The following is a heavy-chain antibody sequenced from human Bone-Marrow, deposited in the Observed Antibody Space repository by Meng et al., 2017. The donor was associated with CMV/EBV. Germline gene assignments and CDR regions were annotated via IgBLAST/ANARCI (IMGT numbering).Heavy chain of an antibody. CDR3: ARASPLSGSVA. V-gene: IGHV4-34*01. J-gene: IGHJ4*02. Sequence: SETLSLTCAVYGGSFSGYYWSWICQPPGKGLEWIGEINHSGSTNYNPSLKSRVTISVDTSKNQFSLKLSSVTAADTAVYYCARASPLSGSVARGQGTLVTVSS. D-gene: IGHD3-10*01. CDR1: GGSFSGYY. CDR2: INHSGST.